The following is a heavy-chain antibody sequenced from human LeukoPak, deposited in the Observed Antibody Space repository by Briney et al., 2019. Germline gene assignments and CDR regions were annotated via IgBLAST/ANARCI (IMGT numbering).Heavy chain of an antibody. D-gene: IGHD6-19*01. Sequence: PGGSLRLSCAASGFTFSSYAMSRVRQAPGKGLEWVSAISGSGGSTYYADSVKGRFTISRDNSKNTLYLQMNSLRAEDTAVYYCAKDRIAVAGINLDYWGQGTLVTVSS. CDR3: AKDRIAVAGINLDY. J-gene: IGHJ4*02. CDR2: ISGSGGST. V-gene: IGHV3-23*01. CDR1: GFTFSSYA.